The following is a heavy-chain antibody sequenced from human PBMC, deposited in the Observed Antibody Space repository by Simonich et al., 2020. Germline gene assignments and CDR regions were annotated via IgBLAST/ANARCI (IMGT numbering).Heavy chain of an antibody. CDR1: GYTFTGYY. V-gene: IGHV1-2*06. Sequence: QVQLVQSGAEVKKPGASVKVSCKASGYTFTGYYMHWVRQAPGQGLEWMGRKNPNDSGTTQDQSRDSRSPRTRETSISPAYMDLSGASSDDTAVYYCARDGGNCSGGSCYWYFDLWGRGTLVTVSS. CDR2: KNPNDSGT. J-gene: IGHJ2*01. CDR3: ARDGGNCSGGSCYWYFDL. D-gene: IGHD2-15*01.